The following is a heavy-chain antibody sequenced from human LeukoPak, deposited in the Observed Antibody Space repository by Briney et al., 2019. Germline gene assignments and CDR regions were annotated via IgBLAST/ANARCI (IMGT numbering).Heavy chain of an antibody. CDR2: VSHDGGTV. D-gene: IGHD6-13*01. J-gene: IGHJ4*02. V-gene: IGHV3-30-3*01. CDR3: ARDISWNYMDY. CDR1: GFTFSSYG. Sequence: GRSLRLSCAVSGFTFSSYGIHWVRQAPGKGLEWVAVVSHDGGTVHYADSVKGRFTISRDNSKNTLYLQMNSMGPEDTAVYYCARDISWNYMDYWGQGTLVTVSS.